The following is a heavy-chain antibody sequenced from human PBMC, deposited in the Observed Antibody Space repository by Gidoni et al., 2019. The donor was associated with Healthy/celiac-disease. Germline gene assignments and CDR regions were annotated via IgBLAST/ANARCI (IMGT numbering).Heavy chain of an antibody. J-gene: IGHJ5*02. CDR3: ARDRVAAAGRVWFDP. Sequence: QVQLVQSGAEVKKPGASVKVSCKASGYTFTSYYMHWVRQAPGQGLEWMGIINPSGGSTSYAQKFQGRVTMTRDTSTSTVYMELSSLRSEDTAVYYCARDRVAAAGRVWFDPWGQGTLVTVSS. V-gene: IGHV1-46*01. D-gene: IGHD6-13*01. CDR2: INPSGGST. CDR1: GYTFTSYY.